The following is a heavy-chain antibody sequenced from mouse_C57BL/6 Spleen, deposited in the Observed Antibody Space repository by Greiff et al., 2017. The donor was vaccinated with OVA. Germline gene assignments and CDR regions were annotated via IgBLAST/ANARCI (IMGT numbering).Heavy chain of an antibody. D-gene: IGHD1-1*01. J-gene: IGHJ4*01. V-gene: IGHV1-81*01. CDR3: ARGGFITTVVATDYAMDY. CDR1: GYTFTSYG. Sequence: VQLQQSGAELARPGASVKLSCKASGYTFTSYGISWVKQRTGQGLEWIGEIYPRSGNTYYNEKFKGKATLTADKSSSTAYMELRSLTSEDSAVYFCARGGFITTVVATDYAMDYWGQGTSVTVSS. CDR2: IYPRSGNT.